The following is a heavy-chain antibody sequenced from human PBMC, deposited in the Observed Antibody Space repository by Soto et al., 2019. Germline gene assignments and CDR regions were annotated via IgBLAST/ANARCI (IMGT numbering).Heavy chain of an antibody. CDR2: IYYSGST. V-gene: IGHV4-39*01. D-gene: IGHD2-15*01. Sequence: TSETLSLTCTVSGGSISSSSYYWGWIRQPPGKGLEWIGSIYYSGSTYYNPSLKSRVTISVDTSKNQFSLKLSSVTAADTAVYYCARPVRAYCSGGSCFDYWGLVTLVTVS. J-gene: IGHJ4*02. CDR3: ARPVRAYCSGGSCFDY. CDR1: GGSISSSSYY.